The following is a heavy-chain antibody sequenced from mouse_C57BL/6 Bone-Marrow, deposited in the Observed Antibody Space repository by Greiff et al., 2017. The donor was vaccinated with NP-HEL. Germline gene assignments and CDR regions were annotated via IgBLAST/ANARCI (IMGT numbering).Heavy chain of an antibody. J-gene: IGHJ2*01. CDR2: IDPENGDT. D-gene: IGHD1-1*01. CDR3: TTGLEYYGSSY. CDR1: GFNIKDDY. V-gene: IGHV14-4*01. Sequence: VQLQQSGAELVRPGASVKLSCSASGFNIKDDYMHWVKQRPEQGLEWIGWIDPENGDTEYASKFQGKATITADTSSNTAYLQLSSLTSEDTAVYYCTTGLEYYGSSYWGQGTTLTVSS.